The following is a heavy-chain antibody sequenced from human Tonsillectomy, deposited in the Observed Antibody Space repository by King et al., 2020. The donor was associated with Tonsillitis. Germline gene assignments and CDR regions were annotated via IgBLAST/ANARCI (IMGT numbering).Heavy chain of an antibody. CDR3: ARVLRCNYYDSSGYPAY. D-gene: IGHD3-22*01. V-gene: IGHV3-53*01. Sequence: VQLVESGGGLIQPGGSLRLSCAASGFTVSSNYMSWVRQAPGKGLEWVSVIYSGGSTYYADSVKGRFTISRDNSKNTLYLQMNRLRAEDTAVYYCARVLRCNYYDSSGYPAYWGQGTLVTVSS. J-gene: IGHJ4*02. CDR1: GFTVSSNY. CDR2: IYSGGST.